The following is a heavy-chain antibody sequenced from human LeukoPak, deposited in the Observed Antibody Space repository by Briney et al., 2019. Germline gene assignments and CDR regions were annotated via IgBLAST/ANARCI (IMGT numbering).Heavy chain of an antibody. V-gene: IGHV1-69*13. D-gene: IGHD2-15*01. CDR1: GGTLSRYA. CDR2: IIASFGTA. CDR3: ARDRQMVVAATPPEDAFDI. Sequence: GASVKVSCKASGGTLSRYAISWVRQAPGQGLEWMGGIIASFGTANYAQKFQGRVTISADESTSTAYMELSSLRSDDTAVYYCARDRQMVVAATPPEDAFDIWGQGTMVTVSS. J-gene: IGHJ3*02.